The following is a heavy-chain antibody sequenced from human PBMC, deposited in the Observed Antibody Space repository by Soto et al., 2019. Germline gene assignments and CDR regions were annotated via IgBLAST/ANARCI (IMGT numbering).Heavy chain of an antibody. V-gene: IGHV3-7*03. CDR3: ARGDYGGDSGAY. Sequence: EVQLVQSGGGLVQPGGSLRLSCAASGFTFSDYWMTWVRQAPGKGLEWVANIKQDGSEQYYEDSVKDRFTISRDNAKNSLSLQMDSLRAEDTAVYYCARGDYGGDSGAYWGQGTLVTVSS. J-gene: IGHJ4*02. CDR1: GFTFSDYW. D-gene: IGHD4-17*01. CDR2: IKQDGSEQ.